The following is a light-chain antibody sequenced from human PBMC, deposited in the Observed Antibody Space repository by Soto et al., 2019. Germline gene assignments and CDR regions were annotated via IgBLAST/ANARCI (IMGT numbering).Light chain of an antibody. J-gene: IGLJ3*02. CDR1: NSDVGGYNY. V-gene: IGLV2-14*01. CDR2: DVY. CDR3: SSYTTSSAWV. Sequence: QSVLTQPASVSGSPGQSITLSCTGTNSDVGGYNYVTWYQQHPGKAPKLMIYDVYTRPSGVSNRFSGSQSGNTASLTISGLQAEDEADYYCSSYTTSSAWVFGGGTKVTVL.